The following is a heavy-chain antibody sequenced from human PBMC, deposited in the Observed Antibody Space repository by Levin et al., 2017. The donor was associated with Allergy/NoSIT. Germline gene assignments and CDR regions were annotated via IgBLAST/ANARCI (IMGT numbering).Heavy chain of an antibody. J-gene: IGHJ4*02. V-gene: IGHV1-69*06. Sequence: KISCKASGGTFSSYAISWVRQAPGQGLEWMGGIIPIFGTANYAQKFQGRVTITADKSTSTAYMELSSLRSEDTAVYYCASPSGIAAAGGFDYWGQGTLVTVSS. CDR3: ASPSGIAAAGGFDY. CDR2: IIPIFGTA. D-gene: IGHD6-13*01. CDR1: GGTFSSYA.